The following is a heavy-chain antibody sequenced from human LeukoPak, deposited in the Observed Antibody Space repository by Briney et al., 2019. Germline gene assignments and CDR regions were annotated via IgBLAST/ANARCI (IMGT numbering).Heavy chain of an antibody. D-gene: IGHD3-22*01. V-gene: IGHV3-7*01. Sequence: PGGSLRLSCAASGFTFSTYWMTWVRQAPGKGLEWVANMRQDGSEKYYVDSVKGRFTISRDNAKNSLYLQMNSLRVEDTAVYYCARESGSYYYDSSASAMDYWGQGTLVTVSS. CDR1: GFTFSTYW. J-gene: IGHJ4*02. CDR3: ARESGSYYYDSSASAMDY. CDR2: MRQDGSEK.